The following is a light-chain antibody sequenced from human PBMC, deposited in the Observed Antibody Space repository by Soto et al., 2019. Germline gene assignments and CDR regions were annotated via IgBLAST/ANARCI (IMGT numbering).Light chain of an antibody. CDR2: EGS. Sequence: QSALTQPASVSGSPGQSITTSCTGTSSDVGSYNLVSWYQQHPGKAPKLMIYEGSKRPSGVSNRFSGSKSGNTASLTISGLQAEDEAVYYCCSYAGSSTFPVFGTGTKLTVL. J-gene: IGLJ1*01. CDR1: SSDVGSYNL. V-gene: IGLV2-23*03. CDR3: CSYAGSSTFPV.